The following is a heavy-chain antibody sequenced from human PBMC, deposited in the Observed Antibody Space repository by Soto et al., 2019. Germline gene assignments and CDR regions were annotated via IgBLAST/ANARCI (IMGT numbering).Heavy chain of an antibody. CDR1: GFTFSSYS. V-gene: IGHV3-21*01. D-gene: IGHD3-10*01. Sequence: GGSLRLSCAASGFTFSSYSMNWVRQAPGKGLEWVSSISSSSSYIYYADSVKGRFTISRDNAKNSLYLQINSLRAEDTAVYYCARDAPLGSGSYYREDWFDPWGQGTLVTVSS. CDR2: ISSSSSYI. CDR3: ARDAPLGSGSYYREDWFDP. J-gene: IGHJ5*02.